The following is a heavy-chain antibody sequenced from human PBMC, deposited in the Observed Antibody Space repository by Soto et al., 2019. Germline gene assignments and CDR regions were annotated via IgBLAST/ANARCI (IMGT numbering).Heavy chain of an antibody. CDR3: ARGPVLRYFDWLPSGYYYGMDV. CDR1: GGSMSSGGYY. D-gene: IGHD3-9*01. J-gene: IGHJ6*02. Sequence: SETLSLTCTVSGGSMSSGGYYWSWIRQHPGKGLEWIGYIYYSGSTYYNPSLKSRVTISVDTSKNQFSLKLSSVTAADTAVYYCARGPVLRYFDWLPSGYYYGMDVWGQGTTVTVSS. CDR2: IYYSGST. V-gene: IGHV4-31*03.